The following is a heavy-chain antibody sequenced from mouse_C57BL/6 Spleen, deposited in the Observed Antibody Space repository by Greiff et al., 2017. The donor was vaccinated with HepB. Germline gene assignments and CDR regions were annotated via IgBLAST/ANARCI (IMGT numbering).Heavy chain of an antibody. D-gene: IGHD1-1*01. CDR2: IDPEDGDT. Sequence: EVQLKQSGAELVRPGASVKLSCTASGFNIKDYYMHWVKQRPEQGLEWIGRIDPEDGDTEYAPKFQGKATMTADTSSNTAYLQLSRLTSEDTAVYYCTTPRFTTGSSYNYWGQGTTLTVSS. J-gene: IGHJ2*01. CDR1: GFNIKDYY. V-gene: IGHV14-1*01. CDR3: TTPRFTTGSSYNY.